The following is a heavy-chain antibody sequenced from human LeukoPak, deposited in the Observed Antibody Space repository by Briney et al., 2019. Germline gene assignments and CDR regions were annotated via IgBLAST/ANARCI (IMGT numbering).Heavy chain of an antibody. V-gene: IGHV3-23*01. CDR2: ISGSGGSI. CDR3: AKSRDGYYAYFEY. Sequence: PGGSLRLSCAASGFTFSTSAMSWVRQAPGKGLEWVSTISGSGGSISYADSVKGRFTISRDNSNNTMYLQMNSLRAEDTAIYYCAKSRDGYYAYFEYWGQGALVTVSS. D-gene: IGHD5-24*01. J-gene: IGHJ4*02. CDR1: GFTFSTSA.